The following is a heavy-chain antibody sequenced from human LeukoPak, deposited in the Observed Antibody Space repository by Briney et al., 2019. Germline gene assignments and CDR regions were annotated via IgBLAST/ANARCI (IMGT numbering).Heavy chain of an antibody. J-gene: IGHJ3*02. CDR1: GYTFTSYG. CDR2: INPNSGGT. CDR3: AREGYSDYETKGFDI. D-gene: IGHD5-12*01. V-gene: IGHV1-2*02. Sequence: ASVKVSCKASGYTFTSYGISWVRQAPGQGLEWMGWINPNSGGTNYAQKFQGRVTMTRDTSISTVYMELSSLRSDDTAVYYCAREGYSDYETKGFDIWGQGTMVTVSS.